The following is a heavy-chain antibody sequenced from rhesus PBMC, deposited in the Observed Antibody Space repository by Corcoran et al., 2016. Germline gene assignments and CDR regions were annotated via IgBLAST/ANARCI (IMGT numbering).Heavy chain of an antibody. CDR3: ARDSENWYFDL. V-gene: IGHV4-73*01. J-gene: IGHJ2*01. CDR2: IYGNSTNT. Sequence: QVKLQQWGEGLVKPSETLSLTCAVNGGSISGYYYWSWLCQPPGKGMEWIGYIYGNSTNTTYNPPLKNRITISKDPSKNQFSLKLSSVTAADPAVYYCARDSENWYFDLWGPGTPITISS. CDR1: GGSISGYYY.